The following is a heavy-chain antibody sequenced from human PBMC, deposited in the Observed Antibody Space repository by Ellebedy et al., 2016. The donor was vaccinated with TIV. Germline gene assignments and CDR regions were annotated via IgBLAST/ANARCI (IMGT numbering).Heavy chain of an antibody. CDR1: GYTFNSYG. Sequence: AASVKVSCKASGYTFNSYGISWVRQAPGQGLEWMGGIIPIFGTANYAQKFRGRVTITADESTSAAYMDRSSLRYEDTAVYYCARAESGGYAWDYWGQGTLVTVSS. CDR2: IIPIFGTA. CDR3: ARAESGGYAWDY. D-gene: IGHD5-12*01. J-gene: IGHJ4*02. V-gene: IGHV1-69*13.